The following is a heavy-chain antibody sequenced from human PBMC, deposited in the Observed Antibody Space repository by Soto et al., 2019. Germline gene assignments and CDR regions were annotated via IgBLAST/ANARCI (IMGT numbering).Heavy chain of an antibody. CDR3: ARLWYTSGWSIFDY. Sequence: QVQLQESGPGLVRPSETLSLTCTVSGDSTTRYHWSWIRQPPGKGLEWVGFISNSGSTSYNPSLKSRVAISVDTSKNQFSLNLSSVTAADTAVYYCARLWYTSGWSIFDYWGQGTLVTVSS. J-gene: IGHJ4*02. CDR2: ISNSGST. V-gene: IGHV4-59*08. CDR1: GDSTTRYH. D-gene: IGHD6-19*01.